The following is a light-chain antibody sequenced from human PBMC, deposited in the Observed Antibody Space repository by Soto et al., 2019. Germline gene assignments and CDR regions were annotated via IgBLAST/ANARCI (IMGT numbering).Light chain of an antibody. CDR1: QSISNY. CDR3: QHRSGWPPYI. V-gene: IGKV3-11*01. CDR2: DAF. J-gene: IGKJ2*01. Sequence: EIVLTQSPATLSLSPGETATLSCRASQSISNYLAWYQHQPGQAPRLLIYDAFKRATGIPARFSGSGSGTDFALTISSREPEDFAVYYCQHRSGWPPYIVGQGTKLEIK.